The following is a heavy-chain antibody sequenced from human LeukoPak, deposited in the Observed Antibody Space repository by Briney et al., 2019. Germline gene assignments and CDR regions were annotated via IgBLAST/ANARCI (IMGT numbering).Heavy chain of an antibody. J-gene: IGHJ5*02. CDR3: ARSGGSGTYHQLRYNWFDP. CDR1: GFTLSDYH. Sequence: GGSLRLSCAASGFTLSDYHMNWVRQAPGKGLEWLSSIETISHYIYYAGAVRGRFTISRDNAKNSLYLQMNSLRGEDTAVYYRARSGGSGTYHQLRYNWFDPWGEETLVTVSS. D-gene: IGHD3-10*01. V-gene: IGHV3-21*01. CDR2: IETISHYI.